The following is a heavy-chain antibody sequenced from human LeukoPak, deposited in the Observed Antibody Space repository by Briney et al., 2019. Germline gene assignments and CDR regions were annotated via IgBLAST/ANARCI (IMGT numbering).Heavy chain of an antibody. CDR2: ISWNSGSI. V-gene: IGHV3-9*01. Sequence: PGGSLRLSCAASGFTFDDYAMHWVRQAPGKGLEWVSGISWNSGSIGYADSVKGRFTISRDNAKNSLYLQMNSLRAEDTALYYCAKDAHIRYFVHFDYWGQGTLVTVSS. D-gene: IGHD3-9*01. J-gene: IGHJ4*02. CDR3: AKDAHIRYFVHFDY. CDR1: GFTFDDYA.